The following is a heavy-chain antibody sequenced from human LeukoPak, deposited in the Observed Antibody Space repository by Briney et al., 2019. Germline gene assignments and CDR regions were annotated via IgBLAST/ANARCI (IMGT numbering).Heavy chain of an antibody. Sequence: PGGSLRLFCAASGFTFSTYWMHWVRQAPGTGLVWVSRINSDGSSTTYADSVKGRFTISRDNAKNTLSLQMNSLRAEDTAVYYCTRQQLDAFDIWGPGTMVTVSS. V-gene: IGHV3-74*01. CDR3: TRQQLDAFDI. D-gene: IGHD6-13*01. CDR2: INSDGSST. J-gene: IGHJ3*02. CDR1: GFTFSTYW.